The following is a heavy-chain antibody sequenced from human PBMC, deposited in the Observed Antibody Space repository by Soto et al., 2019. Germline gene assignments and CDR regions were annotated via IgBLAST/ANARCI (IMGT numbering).Heavy chain of an antibody. J-gene: IGHJ6*02. CDR3: ARGSPQLKYGMDV. V-gene: IGHV3-74*01. CDR2: INSDGSST. D-gene: IGHD1-1*01. Sequence: SLRLSCAASGFTFSSYWMHWVRQAPGKGLVWVSRINSDGSSTSYADSVKGRFTISRDNAKNTLYLQMNSLRAEDTAVYYCARGSPQLKYGMDVWGQGTTVTVSS. CDR1: GFTFSSYW.